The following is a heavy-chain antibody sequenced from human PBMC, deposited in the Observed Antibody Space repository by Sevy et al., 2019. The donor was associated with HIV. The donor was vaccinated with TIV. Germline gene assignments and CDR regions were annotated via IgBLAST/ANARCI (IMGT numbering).Heavy chain of an antibody. D-gene: IGHD3-22*01. V-gene: IGHV1-24*01. Sequence: ASVKVSCKVSGYTLTQLSMHWVRQAPGEGPEWMGTFDPEDGETMYAQKFQGRVIMTEDTSTDTAYMELSSLRSEETAFYYCATTKDYYDGSGYPFDDWGQGTLVTVSS. CDR2: FDPEDGET. J-gene: IGHJ4*02. CDR1: GYTLTQLS. CDR3: ATTKDYYDGSGYPFDD.